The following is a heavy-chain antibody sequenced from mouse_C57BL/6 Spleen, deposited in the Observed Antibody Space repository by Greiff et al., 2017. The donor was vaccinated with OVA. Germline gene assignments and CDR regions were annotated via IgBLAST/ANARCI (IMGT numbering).Heavy chain of an antibody. Sequence: QVQLQQPGAELVMPGASVKLSCKASGYTFTSYWMHWVKQRPGQGLEWIGEIDPSDSYTNYNQKFKGKSTLTVDKSSSTAYMQLSSLTSEDSAVYYCATGRDYYAMDYWGQGTSVTVSS. CDR3: ATGRDYYAMDY. V-gene: IGHV1-69*01. J-gene: IGHJ4*01. CDR1: GYTFTSYW. D-gene: IGHD4-1*01. CDR2: IDPSDSYT.